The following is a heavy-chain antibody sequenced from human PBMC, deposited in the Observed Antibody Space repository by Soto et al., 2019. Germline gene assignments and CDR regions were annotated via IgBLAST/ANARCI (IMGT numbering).Heavy chain of an antibody. CDR2: TRNKANSYTT. V-gene: IGHV3-72*01. D-gene: IGHD3-10*01. CDR1: GFTFSDHY. CDR3: AVLLWFGDSGHYFDY. Sequence: GGSLRLSCAASGFTFSDHYMDWVRQAPGKGLEWVGRTRNKANSYTTEYAASVKGRFTISRNDSKNSLYLQMNSLKTEETAVYYCAVLLWFGDSGHYFDYWGQGTLVTVSS. J-gene: IGHJ4*02.